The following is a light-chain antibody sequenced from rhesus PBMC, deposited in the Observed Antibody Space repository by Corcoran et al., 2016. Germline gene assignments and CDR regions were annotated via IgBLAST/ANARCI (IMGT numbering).Light chain of an antibody. CDR1: QSFSSS. CDR2: SAS. CDR3: QQYYSYPFT. Sequence: DIQMTQSPSSLSASVGDTVTITCRASQSFSSSLAWYQQKPGKAPKLLIYSASSLQSGVPSRFSGSKSWTDCTLTSRSLQPEDIASDDCQQYYSYPFTFGPGTKLDIK. V-gene: IGKV1-46*01. J-gene: IGKJ3*01.